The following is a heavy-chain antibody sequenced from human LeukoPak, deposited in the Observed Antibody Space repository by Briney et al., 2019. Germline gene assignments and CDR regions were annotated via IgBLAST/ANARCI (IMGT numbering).Heavy chain of an antibody. CDR2: ISWNSGSI. CDR3: AKAYCGGDCYPNYYFDY. Sequence: SLRLSCAASGFTFDDYSMHWIRQAPGKGLEWIAGISWNSGSIGYADSVKGRFTISRGNAKNAVYLKMNSLRAEDTALYYCAKAYCGGDCYPNYYFDYWGQGTLVTVSS. V-gene: IGHV3-9*01. D-gene: IGHD2-21*02. CDR1: GFTFDDYS. J-gene: IGHJ4*02.